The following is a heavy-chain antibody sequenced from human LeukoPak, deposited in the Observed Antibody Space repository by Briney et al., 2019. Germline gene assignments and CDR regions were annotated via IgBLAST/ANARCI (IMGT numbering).Heavy chain of an antibody. CDR1: GGSIGSTHYP. CDR2: IHYSGST. J-gene: IGHJ4*02. CDR3: TRRGRNNWGEGNDY. Sequence: SETLSLTCTVSGGSIGSTHYPWGWIRQPPGKGLEWIGSIHYSGSTYYNPSLKSRVTMSVDTSKNQFSLKLSSVTAADTAVYYCTRRGRNNWGEGNDYWGQGTLVTVSS. V-gene: IGHV4-39*07. D-gene: IGHD1-1*01.